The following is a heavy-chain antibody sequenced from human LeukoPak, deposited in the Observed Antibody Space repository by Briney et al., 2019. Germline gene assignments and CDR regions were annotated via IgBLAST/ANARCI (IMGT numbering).Heavy chain of an antibody. V-gene: IGHV3-30*18. CDR2: ISYDGSNK. CDR3: AKDSGSSLDY. CDR1: GFTFSSYG. D-gene: IGHD1-26*01. Sequence: GGSLRLSCAASGFTFSSYGMHWVRQAPGKGPEWVAVISYDGSNKYYADSVKGRFTISRDNSKNTLYLQMNSLRAEDTAVYYCAKDSGSSLDYWGQGTLVTVSS. J-gene: IGHJ4*02.